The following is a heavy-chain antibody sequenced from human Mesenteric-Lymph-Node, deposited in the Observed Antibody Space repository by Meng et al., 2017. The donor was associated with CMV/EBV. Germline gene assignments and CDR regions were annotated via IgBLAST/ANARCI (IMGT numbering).Heavy chain of an antibody. CDR3: ARERVEKSDFDY. CDR2: VSPDGGVQ. Sequence: GGSLRLSCAASGFTFSGHAMHWVRQAPGKGLKWLAVVSPDGGVQYYADSVKGRFTISRDNSKDTLYLEMNNLRSEDTAVYYCARERVEKSDFDYWGLGTLVTVSS. J-gene: IGHJ4*02. V-gene: IGHV3-30*04. D-gene: IGHD3-3*01. CDR1: GFTFSGHA.